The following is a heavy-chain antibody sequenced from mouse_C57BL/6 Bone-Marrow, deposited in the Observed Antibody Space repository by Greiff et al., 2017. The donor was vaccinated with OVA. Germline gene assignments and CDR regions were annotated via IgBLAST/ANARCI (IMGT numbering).Heavy chain of an antibody. CDR1: GYTFTRYW. V-gene: IGHV1-55*01. J-gene: IGHJ2*01. CDR3: ARWAHYYGSSYYDY. Sequence: HVQLQPPWAELVKPGASVKMSCKASGYTFTRYWITWVKQRPGQGLEWIGDLYPGSGSTNYNEKFKSKATLTVDTSSSTAYMQLSSLKSEDSAVYNGARWAHYYGSSYYDYWGQGTTLTVSS. D-gene: IGHD1-1*01. CDR2: LYPGSGST.